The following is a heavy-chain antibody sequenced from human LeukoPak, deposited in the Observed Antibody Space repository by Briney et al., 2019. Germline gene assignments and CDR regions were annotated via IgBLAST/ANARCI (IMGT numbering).Heavy chain of an antibody. Sequence: PGGSLRLSCAASGFTFSNYGMHWVRQAPGKGLVWVSRINSNGDSTAYADSVKGRFTISRDNAKNTLYLQMNSLRAEDTAVYYCARAGSFRPFDIWGQGTMVTVSS. D-gene: IGHD1-26*01. CDR3: ARAGSFRPFDI. CDR2: INSNGDST. V-gene: IGHV3-74*01. J-gene: IGHJ3*02. CDR1: GFTFSNYG.